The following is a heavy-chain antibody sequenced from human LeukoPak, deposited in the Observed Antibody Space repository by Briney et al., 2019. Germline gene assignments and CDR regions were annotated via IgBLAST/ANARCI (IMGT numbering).Heavy chain of an antibody. V-gene: IGHV1-46*01. D-gene: IGHD3-22*01. CDR3: VKGSYYDSSGSFYFDY. J-gene: IGHJ4*02. CDR1: GYTFTSYY. Sequence: ASVKVSCKASGYTFTSYYMHWVRQAPGQGLEWMGIINPSGGSTSYAQKFQGRVTMTRDTSTSTVYMELSSLGTEDTAAYYCVKGSYYDSSGSFYFDYWGQGTLVTVSS. CDR2: INPSGGST.